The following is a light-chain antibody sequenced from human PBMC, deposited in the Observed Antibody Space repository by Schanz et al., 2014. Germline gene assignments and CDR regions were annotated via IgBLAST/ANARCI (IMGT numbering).Light chain of an antibody. J-gene: IGKJ1*01. CDR3: QQTFNTPRT. CDR2: AAS. Sequence: DIQMTQSPSSLSASVGDRVTITCRASQSIGSSLNWYQQKPGKAPKLLIYAASILQSGVPSRFSGSGSGTDFTLVISGLQPDDFPNYYCQQTFNTPRTFGQGTKVEI. V-gene: IGKV1-39*01. CDR1: QSIGSS.